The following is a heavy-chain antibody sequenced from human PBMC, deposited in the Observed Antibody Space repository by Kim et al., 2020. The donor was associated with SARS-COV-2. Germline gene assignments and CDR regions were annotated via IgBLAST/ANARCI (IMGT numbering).Heavy chain of an antibody. J-gene: IGHJ3*01. CDR2: IPHDGHI. D-gene: IGHD6-13*01. CDR3: ARHVISGWFNFDV. Sequence: SETLSLTCTVSGSSIGIHYYWAWVRQPPGRGLEWMGSIPHDGHIYSSPSLQSRLDMSVDASKKQFFVNLTSVTASDAGLYFCARHVISGWFNFDVWGRGRLVTVSS. V-gene: IGHV4-38-2*02. CDR1: GSSIGIHYY.